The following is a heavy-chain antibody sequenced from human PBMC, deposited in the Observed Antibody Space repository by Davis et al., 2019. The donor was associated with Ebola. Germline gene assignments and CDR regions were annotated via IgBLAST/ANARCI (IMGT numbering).Heavy chain of an antibody. Sequence: PSETLSLTCTVSGGSISSSSYYWGWIRQPPGKGLEWIGSIYYSGSTYYNPSLKSRVTISVDTSKNQFSLKLSSVTAADTAVYYCARTVRWKRQNRHEKMGSRLHYYYGMDVWGQGTTVTVSS. CDR3: ARTVRWKRQNRHEKMGSRLHYYYGMDV. J-gene: IGHJ6*02. CDR1: GGSISSSSYY. CDR2: IYYSGST. V-gene: IGHV4-39*07. D-gene: IGHD5-24*01.